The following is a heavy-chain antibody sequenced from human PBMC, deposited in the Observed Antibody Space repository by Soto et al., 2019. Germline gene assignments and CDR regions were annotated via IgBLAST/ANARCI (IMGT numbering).Heavy chain of an antibody. Sequence: SETLSLTCAVYGGSFSGYYWSWIRQPPGKGLEWIGEINHSGSTNYNPSLKSRVTVSVDTSKGQFSLKLSSVTAADTAVYYCARGNGELLGPLYSNYGMDVWGQGTTVTVSS. D-gene: IGHD3-10*01. J-gene: IGHJ6*02. CDR1: GGSFSGYY. CDR2: INHSGST. CDR3: ARGNGELLGPLYSNYGMDV. V-gene: IGHV4-34*01.